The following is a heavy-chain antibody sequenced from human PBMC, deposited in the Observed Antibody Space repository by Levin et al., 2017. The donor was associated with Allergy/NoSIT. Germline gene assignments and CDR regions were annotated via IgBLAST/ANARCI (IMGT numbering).Heavy chain of an antibody. CDR2: ISSSGSTI. CDR1: GFTFSDYY. J-gene: IGHJ6*02. V-gene: IGHV3-11*01. Sequence: GGSLRLSCAASGFTFSDYYMSWIRQAPGKGLEWVSYISSSGSTIYYADSVKGRFTISRDNAKNSLYLQMNSLRAEDTAVYYCARDVTRQWLAPVYYYDGMDVWGQGTTVTVSS. D-gene: IGHD6-19*01. CDR3: ARDVTRQWLAPVYYYDGMDV.